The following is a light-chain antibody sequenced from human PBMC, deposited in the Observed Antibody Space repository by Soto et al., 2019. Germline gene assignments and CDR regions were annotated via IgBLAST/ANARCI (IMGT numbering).Light chain of an antibody. CDR2: EDT. V-gene: IGLV2-23*01. J-gene: IGLJ7*01. CDR1: SSDVGNYNL. Sequence: QSALSQPASVSGSRGQSITISCTGTSSDVGNYNLVSWYQQYPGKAPKLMIFEDTKQPSGVSHRFSGSKSGNTASLTIAGLQPEDAAAYYCCSYAGSSTMTFGAGTQLTVL. CDR3: CSYAGSSTMT.